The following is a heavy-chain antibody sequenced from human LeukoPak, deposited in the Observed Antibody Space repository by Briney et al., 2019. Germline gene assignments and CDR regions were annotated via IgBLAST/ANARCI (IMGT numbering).Heavy chain of an antibody. CDR3: ARDYGSGRGVAISYYHYGMDV. CDR2: IWYDGTNE. Sequence: PGGSLRLSCAASGFTFSTYGMHWVRQAPGKGLEWVAVIWYDGTNEYYADSVKGRFTISRDNSKNTLYLQMNSLRAEDTALYFCARDYGSGRGVAISYYHYGMDVWGQGTTVTVSS. D-gene: IGHD3-10*01. V-gene: IGHV3-33*01. J-gene: IGHJ6*02. CDR1: GFTFSTYG.